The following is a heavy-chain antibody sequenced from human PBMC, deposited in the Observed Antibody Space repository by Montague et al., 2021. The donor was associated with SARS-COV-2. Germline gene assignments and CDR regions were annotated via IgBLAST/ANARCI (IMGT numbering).Heavy chain of an antibody. CDR2: LHYAGSA. Sequence: SETLSLTCSVSGGSFSSGDSYWGWLRQAPGKGLEWIGDLHYAGSAYYXPSLRSRVTISADTSKNQFSPKLNSETAADTAVYYCVATYNGNWYYFDYWGQGTLVTVSS. CDR1: GGSFSSGDSY. J-gene: IGHJ4*02. V-gene: IGHV4-39*01. CDR3: VATYNGNWYYFDY. D-gene: IGHD6-13*01.